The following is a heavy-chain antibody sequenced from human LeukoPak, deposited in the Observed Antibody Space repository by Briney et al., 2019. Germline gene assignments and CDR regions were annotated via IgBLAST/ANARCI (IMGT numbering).Heavy chain of an antibody. CDR3: ARLRAVTRSSSWLQVRRRFDY. CDR1: GGSISSGSYY. CDR2: IYISESA. D-gene: IGHD6-13*01. Sequence: SETLSLTCTVSGGSISSGSYYWTWIRQPAGKGLEWIGRIYISESANYNSSLKSRVTISVDTSKNQFSLKLSSVTAADTAVYYCARLRAVTRSSSWLQVRRRFDYWGQGTLVTVSS. V-gene: IGHV4-61*02. J-gene: IGHJ4*02.